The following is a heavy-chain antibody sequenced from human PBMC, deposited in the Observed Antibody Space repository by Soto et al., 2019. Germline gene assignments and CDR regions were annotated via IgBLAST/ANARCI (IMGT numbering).Heavy chain of an antibody. J-gene: IGHJ4*02. V-gene: IGHV3-23*01. CDR2: IYNNGDIT. CDR3: ARGPGYYFDY. Sequence: PGGSLRLSCAASGFTFNNYAMTWVRQAPGKGLEWVSTIYNNGDITQYADSVKGRFTITRDNSKNTVFLQMSSLRVEDMAVYYCARGPGYYFDYWGQRTLVTVSS. CDR1: GFTFNNYA.